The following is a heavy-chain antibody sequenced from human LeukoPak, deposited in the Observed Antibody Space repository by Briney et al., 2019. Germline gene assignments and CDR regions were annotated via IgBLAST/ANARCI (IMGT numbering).Heavy chain of an antibody. CDR3: TLRYSYGRVHYYYGMDV. J-gene: IGHJ6*02. CDR2: IRSKANSYAT. D-gene: IGHD5-18*01. Sequence: PGGSLRLSCAASGFTFSGSAMHWVRQASGKGLEWVGRIRSKANSYATAYAASVKGRFTISRDDSKNTAYLQMNSLKTEDTAVYYCTLRYSYGRVHYYYGMDVWGQGTTVTVSS. V-gene: IGHV3-73*01. CDR1: GFTFSGSA.